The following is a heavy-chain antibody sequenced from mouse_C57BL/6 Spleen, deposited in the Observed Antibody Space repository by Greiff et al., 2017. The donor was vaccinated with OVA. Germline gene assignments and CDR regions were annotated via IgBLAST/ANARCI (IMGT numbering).Heavy chain of an antibody. CDR2: IWSGGST. Sequence: VQLQQSEPGLVQPSQSLSITCTVSGFSLTSYGVHWVRQSPGKGLEWLGVIWSGGSTDYNAAFISRLSISKDNSKSQVFFKMNSLQADDTAIYYCARTAQARGSYAMDNRGQGTSVTASS. J-gene: IGHJ4*01. CDR1: GFSLTSYG. D-gene: IGHD3-2*02. CDR3: ARTAQARGSYAMDN. V-gene: IGHV2-2*01.